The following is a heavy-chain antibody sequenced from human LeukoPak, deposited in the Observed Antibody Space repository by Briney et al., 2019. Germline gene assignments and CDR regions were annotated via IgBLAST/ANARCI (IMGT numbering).Heavy chain of an antibody. D-gene: IGHD2-2*01. V-gene: IGHV3-23*01. CDR2: VSGSGGST. CDR3: AKSGGREYCSSSSCSKFDY. CDR1: GFTFSSSA. Sequence: GGSLRLSCAAPGFTFSSSAMSWVRQAPGKGLEWVSTVSGSGGSTNYADSVKGRFTIFRDNSKNTLYLQMNSLRAEDTAVYYCAKSGGREYCSSSSCSKFDYWGQGTLVTVSS. J-gene: IGHJ4*02.